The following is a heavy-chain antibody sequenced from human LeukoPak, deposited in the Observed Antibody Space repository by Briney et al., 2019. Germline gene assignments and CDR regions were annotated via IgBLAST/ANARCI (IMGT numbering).Heavy chain of an antibody. V-gene: IGHV3-21*01. CDR1: GFTFSSYS. CDR2: ISSSSSYI. CDR3: AREGYYYNSSGYYPGDDAFDI. J-gene: IGHJ3*02. D-gene: IGHD3-22*01. Sequence: GGSLRLSCAASGFTFSSYSMNWVRQAPGKGLEWVSSISSSSSYIYYADSVKGRFTISRDNAKNSLYLQMNSLRAEDTAVYYCAREGYYYNSSGYYPGDDAFDIWGQGTMVTVSS.